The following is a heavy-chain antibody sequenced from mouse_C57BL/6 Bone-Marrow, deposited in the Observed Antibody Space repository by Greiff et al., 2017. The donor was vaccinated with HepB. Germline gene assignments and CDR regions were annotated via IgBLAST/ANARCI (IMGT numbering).Heavy chain of an antibody. CDR2: INPNNGGT. V-gene: IGHV1-18*01. CDR3: ARPDYYGSSYGFAY. Sequence: VQLKQSGPELVKPGASVKIPCKASGYTFTDYNMDWVKQSHGKSLEWIGDINPNNGGTIYNQKFKGKATLTVDKSSSTAYMELRSLTSEDTAVYYCARPDYYGSSYGFAYWGQGTLVTVSA. CDR1: GYTFTDYN. D-gene: IGHD1-1*01. J-gene: IGHJ3*01.